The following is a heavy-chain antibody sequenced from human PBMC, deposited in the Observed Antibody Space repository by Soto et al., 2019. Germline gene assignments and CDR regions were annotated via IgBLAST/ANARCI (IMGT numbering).Heavy chain of an antibody. D-gene: IGHD5-12*01. CDR3: AKKIRGYASHSEAMDV. CDR1: GFTFRNYG. CDR2: ISYEGDNK. Sequence: GGSLRLSCKPSGFTFRNYGLLWVRQAPGQGLARVALISYEGDNKYYTDSARGRITVSRDNFNNMMLLQMENLRPEGSAVQYCAKKIRGYASHSEAMDVWDQGNRSTFAS. V-gene: IGHV3-30*18. J-gene: IGHJ6*02.